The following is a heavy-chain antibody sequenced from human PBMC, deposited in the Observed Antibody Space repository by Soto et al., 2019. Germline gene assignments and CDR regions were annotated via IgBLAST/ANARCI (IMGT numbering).Heavy chain of an antibody. D-gene: IGHD2-15*01. V-gene: IGHV3-13*01. CDR1: GFTFSSYD. CDR3: AREGCSGGSCYMGDLRHFDL. Sequence: EVQLVESGGGLVQPGGSLRLSCAASGFTFSSYDMHWVRQATGKGLEWVSAIGTAGDTYYPGSVKGRFTISRENAKNSLYLQMNSLRAGDTAVYYCAREGCSGGSCYMGDLRHFDLWGRGTLVTVSS. J-gene: IGHJ2*01. CDR2: IGTAGDT.